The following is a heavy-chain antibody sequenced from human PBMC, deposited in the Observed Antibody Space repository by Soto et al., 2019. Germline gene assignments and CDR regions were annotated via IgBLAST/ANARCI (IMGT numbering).Heavy chain of an antibody. CDR2: FNPNSGGT. CDR1: GYTFTGYY. V-gene: IGHV1-2*04. CDR3: ARVGKGSGRGVYAFDI. D-gene: IGHD6-19*01. J-gene: IGHJ3*02. Sequence: ASVKVSCKASGYTFTGYYMHWVRQAPGQGLEWMGWFNPNSGGTNYAQKFQGWVTMTRDTSISTAYMELSRLRSDDTAVYYCARVGKGSGRGVYAFDIWGQGTMVTVSS.